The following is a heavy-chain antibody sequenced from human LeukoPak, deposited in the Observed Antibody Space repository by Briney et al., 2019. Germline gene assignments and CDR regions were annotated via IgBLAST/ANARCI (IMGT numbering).Heavy chain of an antibody. CDR3: ARLPTRLRAGYYYYYGLDV. D-gene: IGHD5-12*01. Sequence: GGSLRLSCAASGFTFSSYNMNCVRQAPGKGMDWVSSISSSSDNIHYADSVKGRFTISRDNANNSLYLQMNSLRAEDTAVYYCARLPTRLRAGYYYYYGLDVWGQGTTVTVSS. CDR2: ISSSSDNI. V-gene: IGHV3-21*01. J-gene: IGHJ6*02. CDR1: GFTFSSYN.